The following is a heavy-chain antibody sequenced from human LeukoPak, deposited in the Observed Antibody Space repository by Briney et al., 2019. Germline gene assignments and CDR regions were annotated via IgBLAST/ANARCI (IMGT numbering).Heavy chain of an antibody. CDR1: GFTFSSYG. CDR3: AKWGQWLKGAFDI. D-gene: IGHD6-19*01. CDR2: IRYDGSNK. V-gene: IGHV3-30*02. J-gene: IGHJ3*02. Sequence: GGSLRLSCAASGFTFSSYGMHWVRQAPGKGLEWVAFIRYDGSNKYYADSVKGRFTISRDNSKNTLYLQMNSLRAEDTAVYYCAKWGQWLKGAFDIWGQGTMVTVSS.